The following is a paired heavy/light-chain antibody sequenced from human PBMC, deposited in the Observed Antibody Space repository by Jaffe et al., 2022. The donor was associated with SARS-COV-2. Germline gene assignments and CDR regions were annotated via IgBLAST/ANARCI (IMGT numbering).Heavy chain of an antibody. CDR1: GGTFSSYA. CDR3: ALLDIVVVPAADASYYGMDV. Sequence: QVQLVQSGAEVKKPGSSVKVSCKASGGTFSSYAISWVRQAPGQGLEWMGGIIPIFGTANYAQKFQGRVTITADESTSTAYMELSSLRSEDTAVYYCALLDIVVVPAADASYYGMDVWGQGTTVTVSS. CDR2: IIPIFGTA. D-gene: IGHD2-2*01. V-gene: IGHV1-69*01. J-gene: IGHJ6*02.
Light chain of an antibody. CDR3: GTWDSSLSAPLYV. CDR2: DNN. J-gene: IGLJ1*01. CDR1: SSNIGNNY. V-gene: IGLV1-51*01. Sequence: QSVLTQPPSVSAAPGQKVTISCSGSSSNIGNNYVSWYQQLPGTAPKLLIYDNNKRPSGIPDRFSGSKSGTSATLGITGLQTGDEADYYCGTWDSSLSAPLYVFGTGTKVTVL.